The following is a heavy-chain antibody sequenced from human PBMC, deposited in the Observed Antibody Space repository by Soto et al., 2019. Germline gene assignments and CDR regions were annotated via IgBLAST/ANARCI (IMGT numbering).Heavy chain of an antibody. D-gene: IGHD3-10*01. CDR2: ISSASLYI. CDR1: GFTFSTYS. CDR3: ARVAVPGYYGSGSDVN. J-gene: IGHJ4*02. Sequence: EVQLVESGGGLVKPGGSLRLSCAASGFTFSTYSLNWVRQAPGKGLEWVAAISSASLYIYYADSLKGPFTINSDNAKNSQYLAMNSLRGEDTAVYCCARVAVPGYYGSGSDVNWGQGTLVTVSS. V-gene: IGHV3-21*01.